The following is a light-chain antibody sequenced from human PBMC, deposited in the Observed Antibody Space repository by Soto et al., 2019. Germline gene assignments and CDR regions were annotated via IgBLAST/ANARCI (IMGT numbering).Light chain of an antibody. CDR2: GVS. CDR3: TTYTSSTSSYV. J-gene: IGLJ1*01. Sequence: QSVLTQPASVSGSLGQSIIISCTGTSRDVGSYDYVSWYRQHPGDAPKLMIFGVSNRPSGVSNRFSGSRSGDTVSLTISGLQADDEADYYCTTYTSSTSSYVFGVGTKVTVL. CDR1: SRDVGSYDY. V-gene: IGLV2-14*01.